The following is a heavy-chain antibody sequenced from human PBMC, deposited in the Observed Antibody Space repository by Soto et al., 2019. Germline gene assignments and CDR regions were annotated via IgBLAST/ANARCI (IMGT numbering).Heavy chain of an antibody. CDR3: ARDCSGGACYPASFDY. D-gene: IGHD2-15*01. CDR1: AGSISTYH. CDR2: IYYTGST. V-gene: IGHV4-4*07. Sequence: SETLSLTCSVSAGSISTYHWSWIRQPAGKGLEWIGRIYYTGSTDYNPSLKSRVTMSVDTSKNQFSLKVSSVSAADTAVYYCARDCSGGACYPASFDYWGQGTLVTVSS. J-gene: IGHJ4*02.